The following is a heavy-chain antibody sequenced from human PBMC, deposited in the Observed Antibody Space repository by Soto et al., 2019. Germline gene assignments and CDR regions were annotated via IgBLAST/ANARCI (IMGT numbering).Heavy chain of an antibody. CDR3: AHKGYGDYPLDY. Sequence: QITLKESGPTLVKPTQTLTLTCTFSGFSLSTSGVGVGWIRQPPGKALEWLAVIYWDDSYHYSPSPRSRLTITKDTSKNQVVLTMTNMDPVDTATYYCAHKGYGDYPLDYWGQGTLVTVSS. J-gene: IGHJ4*02. CDR1: GFSLSTSGVG. D-gene: IGHD4-17*01. CDR2: IYWDDSY. V-gene: IGHV2-5*02.